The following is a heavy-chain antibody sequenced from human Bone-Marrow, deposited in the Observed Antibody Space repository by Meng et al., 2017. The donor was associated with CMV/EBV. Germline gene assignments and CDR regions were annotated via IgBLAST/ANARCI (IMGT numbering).Heavy chain of an antibody. Sequence: GESLKISCAASGFTFSSYWMSWVRQAPGKGLEWVANIKQDGSEKYYVDSVKGRFTISRDNAKNSLYLQMNSLRAEDTAMYYCARVKLQADAFDIWGQGTMVTVSS. CDR2: IKQDGSEK. CDR3: ARVKLQADAFDI. V-gene: IGHV3-7*01. J-gene: IGHJ3*02. CDR1: GFTFSSYW. D-gene: IGHD4-23*01.